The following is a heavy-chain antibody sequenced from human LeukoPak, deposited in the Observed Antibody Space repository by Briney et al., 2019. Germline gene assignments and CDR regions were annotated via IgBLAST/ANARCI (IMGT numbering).Heavy chain of an antibody. CDR1: GGSFSGYY. CDR2: INHSGST. Sequence: SETLSLTCAVYGGSFSGYYWSWIRQPPGKGLEWIGEINHSGSTNYNPSLKSRVTISVDASKNQFSLKLSSVTAADTAVYYCARGLVVARYYYYYMDVWGKGTTVTVSS. V-gene: IGHV4-34*01. CDR3: ARGLVVARYYYYYMDV. J-gene: IGHJ6*03. D-gene: IGHD2-2*01.